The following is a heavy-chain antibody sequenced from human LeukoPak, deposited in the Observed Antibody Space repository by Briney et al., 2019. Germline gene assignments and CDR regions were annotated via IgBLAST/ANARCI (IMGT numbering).Heavy chain of an antibody. CDR2: IIPIFGTA. V-gene: IGHV1-69*13. CDR1: GGTFSSYA. J-gene: IGHJ6*04. Sequence: SVKVSCKASGGTFSSYAISWVRQAPGQGLEWMGGIIPIFGTANYAQKFQGRGTITADESTSTAYMELSSLRSEDTAVYYCARGGYDLFYYYYYGMDVWGKGTTVTVSS. D-gene: IGHD5-12*01. CDR3: ARGGYDLFYYYYYGMDV.